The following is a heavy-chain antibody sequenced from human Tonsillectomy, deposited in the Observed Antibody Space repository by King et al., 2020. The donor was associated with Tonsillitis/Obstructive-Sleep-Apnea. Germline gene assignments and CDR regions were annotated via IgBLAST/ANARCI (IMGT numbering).Heavy chain of an antibody. CDR2: IKQDGSEK. CDR1: GFIFSRYW. Sequence: VQLVESGGGLVQPGGSLRLSCAASGFIFSRYWMSWVRQAPGKGLEWVANIKQDGSEKYYVDSVKGRFTISRDNAKNSLYLQMNSLRAEDTAVYYCAREFGVVNLYDYWGQGTLVTVSS. D-gene: IGHD3-3*01. J-gene: IGHJ4*02. CDR3: AREFGVVNLYDY. V-gene: IGHV3-7*01.